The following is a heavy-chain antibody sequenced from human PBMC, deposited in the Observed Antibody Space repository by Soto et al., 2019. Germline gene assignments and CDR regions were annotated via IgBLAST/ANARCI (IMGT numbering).Heavy chain of an antibody. J-gene: IGHJ4*02. V-gene: IGHV1-46*01. CDR3: ARNNYYDSSGYFLGL. D-gene: IGHD3-22*01. Sequence: ASVKVSCKASGYTFTSYYMHWVRQAPGQGLEWMGIINPSGGSTNYAQKFQGRVTMTRDTSTSTVYMELSSLRSEDTAVYYCARNNYYDSSGYFLGLWGQGTLVTVSS. CDR1: GYTFTSYY. CDR2: INPSGGST.